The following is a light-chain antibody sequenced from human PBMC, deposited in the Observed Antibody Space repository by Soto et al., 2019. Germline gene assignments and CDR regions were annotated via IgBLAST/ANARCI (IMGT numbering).Light chain of an antibody. Sequence: MQITQSPSTLSASVGDRVTITCRASHNIERWMAWYQQKPGKAPSLLIFDASTLHSGVPSRFSGSGSGTDFTLTISSLQPDDFATYYCQQFAISTTFGQGTKVDIK. CDR3: QQFAISTT. J-gene: IGKJ1*01. V-gene: IGKV1-5*01. CDR2: DAS. CDR1: HNIERW.